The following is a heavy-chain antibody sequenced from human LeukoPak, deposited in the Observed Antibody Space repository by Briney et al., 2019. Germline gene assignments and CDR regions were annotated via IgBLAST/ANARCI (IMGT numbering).Heavy chain of an antibody. CDR3: ASLYSSSP. CDR1: GFTFSGYW. D-gene: IGHD6-13*01. CDR2: IKPDGSEK. V-gene: IGHV3-7*01. Sequence: XGSLRLSCAASGFTFSGYWMTWVWQAAGKGRECVANIKPDGSEKYYVDSVKGRFTISRDNAKNSLYLQMNSLRAEDTAVYYCASLYSSSPWGQGTLVTVSS. J-gene: IGHJ5*02.